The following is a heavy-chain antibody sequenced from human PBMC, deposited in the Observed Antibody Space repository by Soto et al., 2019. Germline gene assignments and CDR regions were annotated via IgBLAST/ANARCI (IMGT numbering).Heavy chain of an antibody. CDR1: GGSISSGDYY. D-gene: IGHD5-12*01. CDR3: AREIVATIGGMDV. V-gene: IGHV4-30-4*01. Sequence: SETLSLTCTVSGGSISSGDYYWSWIRQPPGKGLEYIGYIYYSGSSHYNPSLKSRVTISLDTSRNQFSLKLSSVTAADTAVYYCAREIVATIGGMDVWGQGTTVTVSS. CDR2: IYYSGSS. J-gene: IGHJ6*02.